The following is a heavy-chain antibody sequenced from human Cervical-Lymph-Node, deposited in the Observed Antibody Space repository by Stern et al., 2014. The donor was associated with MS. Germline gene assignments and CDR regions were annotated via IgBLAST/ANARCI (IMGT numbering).Heavy chain of an antibody. V-gene: IGHV3-23*04. Sequence: EVHLVESGGGLVQPGGSLRLSCAASGYTFGSHAMSWVRQAPGKGLEWVSVISGSGGSTYYADSVKGRFTISRDNSKNTLYLQLNSLTAEDTAVYYCAKAPFTMIVVVTQLHFDCWGQGTLVTVSS. CDR2: ISGSGGST. CDR3: AKAPFTMIVVVTQLHFDC. CDR1: GYTFGSHA. D-gene: IGHD3-22*01. J-gene: IGHJ4*02.